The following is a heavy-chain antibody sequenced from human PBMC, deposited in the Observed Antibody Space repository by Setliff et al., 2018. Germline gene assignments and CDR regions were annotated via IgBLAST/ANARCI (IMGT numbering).Heavy chain of an antibody. V-gene: IGHV3-33*08. CDR2: IWDDGGNK. D-gene: IGHD2-15*01. J-gene: IGHJ5*01. CDR1: GFTFSSYR. CDR3: ARTCSGSGCYAGLES. Sequence: PGGSLRLSCAASGFTFSSYRMHWVRQAPGKGLEWVAVIWDDGGNKYHADSVKGRFTISRDNSKNTLYLQMNSLRPVDTAVYYCARTCSGSGCYAGLESWGQEPRSPSPQ.